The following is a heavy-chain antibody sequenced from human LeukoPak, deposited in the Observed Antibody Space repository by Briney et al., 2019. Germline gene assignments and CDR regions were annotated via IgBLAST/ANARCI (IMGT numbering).Heavy chain of an antibody. V-gene: IGHV5-51*01. CDR1: GYNFTSYW. Sequence: GESLKISCKGSGYNFTSYWIGWVRQMPGKGLEWMGIIYPGDSDTKYSPSFQGQVTISADKSISTAFLQWSSLKASDTAVYYCARTLPPRSPYYYYYYMDVWGKGTTVTVSS. CDR2: IYPGDSDT. CDR3: ARTLPPRSPYYYYYYMDV. J-gene: IGHJ6*03.